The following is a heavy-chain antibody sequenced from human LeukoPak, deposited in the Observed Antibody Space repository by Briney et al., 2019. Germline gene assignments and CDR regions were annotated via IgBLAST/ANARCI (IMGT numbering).Heavy chain of an antibody. Sequence: PSETLSLTCGVSGGSFSSHYWTWIRQPPGKGLEWIGEINPRGSTNYNPSLESRVTVSADTSRNQLSLSLSSVTAADTAVYYCAREVRGYYDSSGYSDYWGQGTLVTVSS. CDR2: INPRGST. CDR1: GGSFSSHY. D-gene: IGHD3-22*01. J-gene: IGHJ4*02. V-gene: IGHV4-34*01. CDR3: AREVRGYYDSSGYSDY.